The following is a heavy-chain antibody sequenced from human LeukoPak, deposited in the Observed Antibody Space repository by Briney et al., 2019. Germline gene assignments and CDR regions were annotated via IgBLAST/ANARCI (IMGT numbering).Heavy chain of an antibody. CDR3: ARDGGGGYNLDY. CDR1: GFTFSSHA. J-gene: IGHJ4*02. Sequence: GGSLRLSCAASGFTFSSHAMHWVRQAPGKGLEWVAVISYDGSNKYEADSVRGRFTISRDNSKNTLYLQMNSLRAEDTAVYYCARDGGGGYNLDYWGQGTLVTVSS. D-gene: IGHD5-24*01. V-gene: IGHV3-30*04. CDR2: ISYDGSNK.